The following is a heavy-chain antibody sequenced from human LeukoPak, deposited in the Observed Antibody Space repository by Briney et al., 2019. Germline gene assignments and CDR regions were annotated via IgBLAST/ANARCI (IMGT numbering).Heavy chain of an antibody. D-gene: IGHD2/OR15-2a*01. CDR2: IKSKTDGGTT. CDR1: GFTFTIAC. J-gene: IGHJ3*02. CDR3: ATGEYAAFDI. Sequence: GGSLRLSCAASGFTFTIACMSSVRQAPGKGLEWVGLIKSKTDGGTTDYAAPVKGRFTISRHESENTVFLQLNSLRTEDTALYYCATGEYAAFDIRGQGTMVTVSS. V-gene: IGHV3-15*01.